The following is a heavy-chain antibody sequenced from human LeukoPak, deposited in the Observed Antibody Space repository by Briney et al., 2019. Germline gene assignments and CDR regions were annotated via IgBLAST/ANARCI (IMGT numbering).Heavy chain of an antibody. J-gene: IGHJ4*02. CDR3: ARGRWGGYNFRGSYYFDY. Sequence: PSETLSLTCTVSGGSVSSSIYYWGWIRQPPGKGLEWIGSIYYSGSTYYNPSLKSRVTISVDTSKNQFSLNLSSVTAADTAVYYCARGRWGGYNFRGSYYFDYWGQGTLVTVSS. CDR2: IYYSGST. D-gene: IGHD5-24*01. CDR1: GGSVSSSIYY. V-gene: IGHV4-39*01.